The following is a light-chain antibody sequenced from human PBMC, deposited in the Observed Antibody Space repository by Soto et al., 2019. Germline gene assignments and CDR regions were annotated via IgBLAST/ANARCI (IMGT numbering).Light chain of an antibody. V-gene: IGLV1-44*01. Sequence: QSALTQPPSASGTPGQRVTISCSGSSSNIGSNTVNWYQQLPGTAPKLLIYSNNQRPSVVPYRFSGSKSGTSASLAISGLQSEDEADYYCAAWDDSLSYVFGTGTKVTVL. CDR2: SNN. CDR3: AAWDDSLSYV. J-gene: IGLJ1*01. CDR1: SSNIGSNT.